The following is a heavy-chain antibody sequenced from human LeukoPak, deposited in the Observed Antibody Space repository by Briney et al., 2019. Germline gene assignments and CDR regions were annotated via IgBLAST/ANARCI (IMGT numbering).Heavy chain of an antibody. D-gene: IGHD3-10*01. V-gene: IGHV3-30*03. J-gene: IGHJ4*02. Sequence: PGGSLRLSCAASGFTFSTYVMHWVRQAPGKGLEWVALMSNVGSIEFYADSVKGRFTLSRDNSKNTLYLQMSSLRADDTAVYFCARNLRYYYGSGSYYGPFEYWGQGTLVTVSS. CDR1: GFTFSTYV. CDR2: MSNVGSIE. CDR3: ARNLRYYYGSGSYYGPFEY.